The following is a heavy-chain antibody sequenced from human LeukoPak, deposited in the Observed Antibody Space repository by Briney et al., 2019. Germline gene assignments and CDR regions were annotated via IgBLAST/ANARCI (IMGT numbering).Heavy chain of an antibody. CDR1: GFTFSSYA. J-gene: IGHJ5*02. Sequence: GGSLRLSCAASGFTFSSYAMSWVRQAPGKGLEWVSAISGSGGSTYYADSVKGRFTISRDNAKNSLYLQMNSLRAEDTAVYYCARDRFAWFGELLNWFDPWGQGTLVTVSS. CDR3: ARDRFAWFGELLNWFDP. D-gene: IGHD3-10*01. CDR2: ISGSGGST. V-gene: IGHV3-23*01.